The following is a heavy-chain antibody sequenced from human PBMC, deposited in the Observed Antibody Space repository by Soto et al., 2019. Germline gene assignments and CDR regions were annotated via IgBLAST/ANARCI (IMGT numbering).Heavy chain of an antibody. J-gene: IGHJ5*02. V-gene: IGHV4-39*01. Sequence: QLQLQESGPGLVKPSETLSLTCTVSGGSISSSSYYWGWIRQPPGKGLEWIGSIYYSGSTYYNPSLKSRVTISVDTSKNQFSLKLSSVTAADTAVYYCARRWISITMVRGVMVGWFDPWGQGTLVTVSS. CDR2: IYYSGST. D-gene: IGHD3-10*01. CDR1: GGSISSSSYY. CDR3: ARRWISITMVRGVMVGWFDP.